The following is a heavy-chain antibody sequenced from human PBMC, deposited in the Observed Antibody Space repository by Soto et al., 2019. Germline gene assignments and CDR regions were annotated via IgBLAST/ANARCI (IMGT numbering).Heavy chain of an antibody. J-gene: IGHJ4*02. CDR2: VYYTGST. D-gene: IGHD4-4*01. Sequence: QLQLRESRPGLVKPSETLSLTCTVSGNSISGTSSFWAWIRQPPGKNLEWIGSVYYTGSTYYNSSLKSRVSISIDTSKNQFSLSLNSVTAADTAVYYCTRRVRSTGLLDYWGQGALVTVSS. CDR3: TRRVRSTGLLDY. CDR1: GNSISGTSSF. V-gene: IGHV4-39*01.